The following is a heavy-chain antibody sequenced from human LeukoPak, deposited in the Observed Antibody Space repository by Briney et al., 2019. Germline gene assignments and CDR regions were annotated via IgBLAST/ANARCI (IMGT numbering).Heavy chain of an antibody. CDR2: ISSSGTTI. V-gene: IGHV3-11*01. Sequence: PGGSLRLSCAASGFTFSDYYMSWIRQAPGKGLEWVSYISSSGTTIYYADSVKGRFTISRDNGKNSLYLQMNSLRAEDSALYYCARASGWAFRHFDYWGQGTLVTVSS. CDR3: ARASGWAFRHFDY. J-gene: IGHJ4*02. D-gene: IGHD6-19*01. CDR1: GFTFSDYY.